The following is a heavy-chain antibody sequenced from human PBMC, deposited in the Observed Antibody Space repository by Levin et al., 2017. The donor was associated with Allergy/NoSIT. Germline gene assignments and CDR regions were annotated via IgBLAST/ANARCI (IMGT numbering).Heavy chain of an antibody. J-gene: IGHJ6*02. CDR3: AHRRLDHYSYYGMDV. V-gene: IGHV2-5*02. D-gene: IGHD3-9*01. CDR1: GISLSTSGVG. CDR2: IYWDDDK. Sequence: QTLSLTCTFSGISLSTSGVGVGWIRQPPGKALEWLALIYWDDDKRYSPSLKSRLTITKDTSKNQVVLTMTNMDPVDTATYYCAHRRLDHYSYYGMDVWGQGTTVTVSS.